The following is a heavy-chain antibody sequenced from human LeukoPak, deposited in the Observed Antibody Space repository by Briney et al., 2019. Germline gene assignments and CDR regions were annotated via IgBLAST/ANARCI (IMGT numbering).Heavy chain of an antibody. CDR2: IYYSGST. CDR3: ARLHYDILTGYPYYFDY. J-gene: IGHJ4*02. CDR1: GGSISSSSYY. Sequence: SETLSLTCTVSGGSISSSSYYWGWIRQPPGKGLEWIGSIYYSGSTYYNPSLKSRVTISVDTSKNQFSLKLSSVTAADTAVYYCARLHYDILTGYPYYFDYWGQGTLVTVSS. V-gene: IGHV4-39*07. D-gene: IGHD3-9*01.